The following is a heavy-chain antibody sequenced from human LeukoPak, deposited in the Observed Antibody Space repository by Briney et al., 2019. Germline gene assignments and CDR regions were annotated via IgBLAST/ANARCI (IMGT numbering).Heavy chain of an antibody. CDR3: AHNGVWGLIMYYFDY. D-gene: IGHD3-10*01. J-gene: IGHJ4*02. CDR1: GFSLSTRGVG. Sequence: SGPTLVKPTQTLTLTCSFSGFSLSTRGVGVGWIRQPPGKALEWLAIIYWDDDKRYCPSLKSRLTITKETSKNQVVLTMTNMDPVDTATYYCAHNGVWGLIMYYFDYWGQGTLVTVSS. CDR2: IYWDDDK. V-gene: IGHV2-5*02.